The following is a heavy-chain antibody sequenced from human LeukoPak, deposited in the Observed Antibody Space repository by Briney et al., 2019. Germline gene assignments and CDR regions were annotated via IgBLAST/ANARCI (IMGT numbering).Heavy chain of an antibody. V-gene: IGHV4-39*02. J-gene: IGHJ4*02. Sequence: SETLSLTCTVSGDSTSSRTYSWVWIRQPPGKGLEWIGSIYYSGTTYYNPSLKSRVTISVDTSKSHFSLKLTSVTAADTAVYYCARSPLLLYVTGLYYFDYWGQGTLVTVSS. D-gene: IGHD2-15*01. CDR1: GDSTSSRTYS. CDR3: ARSPLLLYVTGLYYFDY. CDR2: IYYSGTT.